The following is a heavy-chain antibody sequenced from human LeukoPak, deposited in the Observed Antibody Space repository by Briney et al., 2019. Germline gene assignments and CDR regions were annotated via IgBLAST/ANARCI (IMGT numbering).Heavy chain of an antibody. CDR1: GFTFSSYA. D-gene: IGHD5-18*01. J-gene: IGHJ4*02. V-gene: IGHV3-64D*06. Sequence: PGGSLRLSCSASGFTFSSYAMHWVRQAPGKGLEYVSAISSNGGSTYYADSVKGRFTISRDNSKNTLYLQMSGLRVEDTAVYYCVKEGYSYGYVIWPFFDYWGQGTLVTVSS. CDR3: VKEGYSYGYVIWPFFDY. CDR2: ISSNGGST.